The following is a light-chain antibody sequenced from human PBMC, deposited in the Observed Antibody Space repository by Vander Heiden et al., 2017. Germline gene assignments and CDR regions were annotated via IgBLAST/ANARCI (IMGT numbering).Light chain of an antibody. CDR2: GNS. CDR3: QSYDSSRSGSV. CDR1: SSNIGAGYD. J-gene: IGLJ2*01. Sequence: QSALTQPPSVSGAPGQRGTISCTGSSSNIGAGYDVHWYQQLPGTAPKLLIYGNSNRPSGVPDRFSGSKSGTSASLAITGLQAEDEADYYCQSYDSSRSGSVFGGGTKLTVL. V-gene: IGLV1-40*01.